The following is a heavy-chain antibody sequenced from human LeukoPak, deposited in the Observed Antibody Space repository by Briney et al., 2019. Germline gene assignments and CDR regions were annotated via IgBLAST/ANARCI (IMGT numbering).Heavy chain of an antibody. CDR2: MNPNSGNT. D-gene: IGHD3-10*01. Sequence: ASVTVSCKASGGTFSIYAIDWVRQATGQGLEWMGWMNPNSGNTGYAQKFQGRVTMTRNTSISTAYTELSSLRSEDTAVYYCARKRMVRGAYNWFDPWGQGTLVAVSS. CDR3: ARKRMVRGAYNWFDP. V-gene: IGHV1-8*02. J-gene: IGHJ5*02. CDR1: GGTFSIYA.